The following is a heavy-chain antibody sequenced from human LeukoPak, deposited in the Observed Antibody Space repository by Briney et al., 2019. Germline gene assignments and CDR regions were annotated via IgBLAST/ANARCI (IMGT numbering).Heavy chain of an antibody. CDR3: ASGYYGSGSYYDSNYYYMDV. CDR1: GCTFSSYA. V-gene: IGHV1-69*01. CDR2: IIPIFGTA. D-gene: IGHD3-10*01. Sequence: ASVKVSCKASGCTFSSYAISWVRQAPGQGLEWMGGIIPIFGTANYAQKFQGRVTITADESTSTAYMELSSLRSEDTAVYYCASGYYGSGSYYDSNYYYMDVWGKGTTVTISS. J-gene: IGHJ6*03.